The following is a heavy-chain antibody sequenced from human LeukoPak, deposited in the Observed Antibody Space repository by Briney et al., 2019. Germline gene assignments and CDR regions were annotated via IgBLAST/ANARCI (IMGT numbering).Heavy chain of an antibody. CDR2: ISAYNGNT. V-gene: IGHV1-18*04. CDR3: ARVEEDGGKPDY. Sequence: ASVKVSCKASGYTFTGYYMHWVRQAPGQGLEWMGWISAYNGNTNYAQKLQGRVTMTTDTSTSTAYMELRSLRSDDTAVYYCARVEEDGGKPDYWGQGTLVTVSS. CDR1: GYTFTGYY. D-gene: IGHD4-23*01. J-gene: IGHJ4*02.